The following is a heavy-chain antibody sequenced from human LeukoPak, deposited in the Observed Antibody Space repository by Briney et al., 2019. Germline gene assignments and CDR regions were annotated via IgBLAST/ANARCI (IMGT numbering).Heavy chain of an antibody. CDR3: ARTSSVPAAPHFDY. J-gene: IGHJ4*02. CDR2: IYYSGST. Sequence: GSLRLSCAASGFTFSRYSMNWVRQAPGQGLEWIGYIYYSGSTNYNPSLKSRVTISVDTSKNQFSLKLSSVTAADTAVYYCARTSSVPAAPHFDYWGQGTLVTVSS. D-gene: IGHD2-2*01. V-gene: IGHV4-59*08. CDR1: GFTFSRYS.